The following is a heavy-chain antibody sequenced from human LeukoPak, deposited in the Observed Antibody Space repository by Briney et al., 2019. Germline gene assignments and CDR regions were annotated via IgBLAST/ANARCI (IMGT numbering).Heavy chain of an antibody. CDR3: ARAAQSRSTKDYYYMDV. D-gene: IGHD6-6*01. CDR1: GFTFSSFW. CDR2: ISRSSSYI. J-gene: IGHJ6*03. V-gene: IGHV3-21*01. Sequence: GGSLRLSCAASGFTFSSFWMSWVRQAPGKGLEWVSSISRSSSYIYYADSLKGRFTITRDNAKISLFLQMNSPRAEDTAVYYCARAAQSRSTKDYYYMDVWGKGTTVTVSS.